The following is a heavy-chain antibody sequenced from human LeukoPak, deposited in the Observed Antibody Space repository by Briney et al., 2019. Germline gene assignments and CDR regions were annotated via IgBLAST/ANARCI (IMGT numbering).Heavy chain of an antibody. D-gene: IGHD6-13*01. CDR1: GFTFSSYA. J-gene: IGHJ4*02. V-gene: IGHV3-48*03. CDR2: ISSSGSTI. CDR3: ARAYSSSWYVPFDY. Sequence: GGSLRLSCAASGFTFSSYAMSWVRQAPGKGLEWVSYISSSGSTIYYADSVKGRFTISRDNAKNSLYLQMNSLRAEDTAVYYCARAYSSSWYVPFDYWGLGTLVTVSS.